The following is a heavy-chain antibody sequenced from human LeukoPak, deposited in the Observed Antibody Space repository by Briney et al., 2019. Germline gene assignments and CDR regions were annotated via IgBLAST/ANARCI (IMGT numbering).Heavy chain of an antibody. J-gene: IGHJ4*02. V-gene: IGHV3-53*01. CDR1: GFTVSSNY. CDR3: ARAVSSGYDPFDY. CDR2: IYSGGNT. D-gene: IGHD3-22*01. Sequence: GGSLRLSCAASGFTVSSNYMSWVRQAPGKGLEWVSVIYSGGNTYYADSVKGRFTISRDNSKNTLYLQMNSLRAEDTAVYYCARAVSSGYDPFDYWGEGTLVTVSS.